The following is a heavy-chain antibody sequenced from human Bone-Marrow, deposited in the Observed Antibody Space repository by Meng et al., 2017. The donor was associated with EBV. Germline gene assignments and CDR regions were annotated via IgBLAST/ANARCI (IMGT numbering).Heavy chain of an antibody. D-gene: IGHD5-12*01. CDR3: VRDLWLRIGECV. V-gene: IGHV1-69*17. Sequence: QVQLVSAGAEVKKPGSSVKVSCKGSGDSFNNFGISWVRQAPGQGLEWMGDITPVFGVANYAESFQGRVTISADTSTRTTYMDLSSLRSDDTAVYYCVRDLWLRIGECVWGQGTLVTVSS. J-gene: IGHJ4*02. CDR2: ITPVFGVA. CDR1: GDSFNNFG.